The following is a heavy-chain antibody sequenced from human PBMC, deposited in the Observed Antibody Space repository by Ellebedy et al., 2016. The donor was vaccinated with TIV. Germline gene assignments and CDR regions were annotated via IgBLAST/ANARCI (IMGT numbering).Heavy chain of an antibody. CDR1: GDSVSTNSAT. D-gene: IGHD6-13*01. CDR3: AKDPGYRTSC. CDR2: TYYKSKWYS. V-gene: IGHV6-1*01. J-gene: IGHJ4*01. Sequence: MPSETLSLTCAISGDSVSTNSATWNWIRQSPSRGLEWLGRTYYKSKWYSDYAVSVETRITINADTSKNQFSLQLNSVTPEDTAVYYCAKDPGYRTSCWGQGTLVTVSS.